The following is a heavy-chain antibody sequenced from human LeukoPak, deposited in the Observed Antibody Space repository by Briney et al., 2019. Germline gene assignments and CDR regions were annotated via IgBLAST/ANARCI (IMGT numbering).Heavy chain of an antibody. CDR1: GYSISSGYY. V-gene: IGHV4-38-2*02. J-gene: IGHJ6*03. CDR2: IYHSGST. Sequence: SETLSLTCTVSGYSISSGYYWGWIRQPPGKGLEWIGSIYHSGSTYYNPSLKSRVTISVDTSKNQFSLKLSSVTAADTAVYYCARVYRPVQPDSYGYGYYYYMDVWGKGTTVTVSS. D-gene: IGHD5-18*01. CDR3: ARVYRPVQPDSYGYGYYYYMDV.